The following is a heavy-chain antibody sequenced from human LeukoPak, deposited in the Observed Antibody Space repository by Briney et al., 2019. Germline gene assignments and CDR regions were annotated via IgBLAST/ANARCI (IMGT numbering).Heavy chain of an antibody. Sequence: PGRSLRLSCAASGFTFDDYAMHWVRQAPGKGLEWVSGISWNSGSIGYADSVKGRFTISRDNAKNSLYLQMNSLRAEDMALYYCAKDHGWDLVGATTFDYWGQGTLVTVSS. CDR2: ISWNSGSI. CDR1: GFTFDDYA. V-gene: IGHV3-9*03. J-gene: IGHJ4*02. D-gene: IGHD1-26*01. CDR3: AKDHGWDLVGATTFDY.